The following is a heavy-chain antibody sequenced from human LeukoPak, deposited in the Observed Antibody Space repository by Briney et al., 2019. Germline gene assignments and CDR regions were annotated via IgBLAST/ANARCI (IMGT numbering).Heavy chain of an antibody. Sequence: ASVKVSCKASGYTSTSYGISWVRQAPGQGLEWMGWISAYNGNTNYAQKLQGRVTMTTDTSTSTAYMELRSLRSDDTAVYYCARDVRYYYDSSGYYGFDYWGQGTLVTVSS. V-gene: IGHV1-18*01. CDR2: ISAYNGNT. CDR3: ARDVRYYYDSSGYYGFDY. CDR1: GYTSTSYG. D-gene: IGHD3-22*01. J-gene: IGHJ4*02.